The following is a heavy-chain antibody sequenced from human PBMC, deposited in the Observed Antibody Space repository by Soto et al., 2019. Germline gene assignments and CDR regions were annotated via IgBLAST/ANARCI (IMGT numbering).Heavy chain of an antibody. CDR2: IYYSGST. CDR1: GGSISSYY. J-gene: IGHJ5*02. CDR3: ARDGGEWELTQQNWFDP. Sequence: SETLSLTCTVSGGSISSYYWSWIRQPPGKGLEWIGYIYYSGSTNYNPSLKSRVTISVDTSQNQFSLKLSSVTAADTAVYYCARDGGEWELTQQNWFDPWGQGTLVTVSS. V-gene: IGHV4-59*01. D-gene: IGHD1-26*01.